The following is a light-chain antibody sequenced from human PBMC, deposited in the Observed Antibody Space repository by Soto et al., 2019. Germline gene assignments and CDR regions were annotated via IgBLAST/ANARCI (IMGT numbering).Light chain of an antibody. CDR3: QQYDNLLLFT. Sequence: DIQMTQSPASLSASVGDRVTITCQASQDISNHLNWYQQKPGQAPKVLISDASNLETGVPSRFSGSGFGTDFTFTISSLQPEDIATYYCQQYDNLLLFTFGPGTKVDLK. V-gene: IGKV1-33*01. CDR2: DAS. J-gene: IGKJ3*01. CDR1: QDISNH.